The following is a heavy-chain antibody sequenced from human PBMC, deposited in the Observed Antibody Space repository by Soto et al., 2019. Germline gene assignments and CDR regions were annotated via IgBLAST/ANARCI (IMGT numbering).Heavy chain of an antibody. D-gene: IGHD7-27*01. CDR1: GGSISSSSYY. Sequence: SETLSLTCTVSGGSISSSSYYWGWIRQPPGKGLEWIGSIYYSGSTYYNPSLKSRVTISVDTSKNQFSLKLSSVTAADTAVYYCAGDGLTYYYYCMDVWGKGTTVTVSS. CDR2: IYYSGST. CDR3: AGDGLTYYYYCMDV. J-gene: IGHJ6*03. V-gene: IGHV4-39*01.